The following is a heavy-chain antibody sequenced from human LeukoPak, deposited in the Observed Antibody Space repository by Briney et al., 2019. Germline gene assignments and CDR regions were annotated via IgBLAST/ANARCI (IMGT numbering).Heavy chain of an antibody. CDR2: IRYDGSNK. Sequence: PGGSLRLSCAASGFTFSSYGMHWVRQAPGKGLEWVAFIRYDGSNKYYADSVKGRFTISRDNAKNSLYLQMNSLRAEDTAVYYCARVGYCSSTSCYADYYYYGMDVWGQGTTVTVSS. V-gene: IGHV3-30*02. CDR3: ARVGYCSSTSCYADYYYYGMDV. CDR1: GFTFSSYG. J-gene: IGHJ6*02. D-gene: IGHD2-2*01.